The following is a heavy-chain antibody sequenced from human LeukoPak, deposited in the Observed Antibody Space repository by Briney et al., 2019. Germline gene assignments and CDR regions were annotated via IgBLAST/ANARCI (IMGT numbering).Heavy chain of an antibody. J-gene: IGHJ3*02. D-gene: IGHD2-2*01. Sequence: PSETLSLTCTVSGGSISSYYWSWIRQPPGKGLEWIGYIYYSGSTNYNPSPKGRVTISVDTSKNQFSLKLSSVTAADTAVYYCARDYPYCSSTSCYAPGAFDIWGQGTMVTVSS. CDR1: GGSISSYY. CDR3: ARDYPYCSSTSCYAPGAFDI. CDR2: IYYSGST. V-gene: IGHV4-59*01.